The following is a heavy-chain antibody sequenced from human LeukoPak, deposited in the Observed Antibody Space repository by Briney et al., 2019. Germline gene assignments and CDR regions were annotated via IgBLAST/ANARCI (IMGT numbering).Heavy chain of an antibody. J-gene: IGHJ4*02. D-gene: IGHD3-22*01. CDR2: IYNSGST. Sequence: SETLSLTCTVSGASISSHYWSWSRQRPGKGLEWIGYIYNSGSTNYNPSLKSRVPISVDTSKNQFSMKLSSVTAADTAVYYCARSGRYYESSGYYHVVYWGQGTLVTVSS. V-gene: IGHV4-59*08. CDR1: GASISSHY. CDR3: ARSGRYYESSGYYHVVY.